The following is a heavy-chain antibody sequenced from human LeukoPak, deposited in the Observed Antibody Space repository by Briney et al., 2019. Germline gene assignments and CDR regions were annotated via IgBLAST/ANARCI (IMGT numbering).Heavy chain of an antibody. CDR1: GYIFTSFD. Sequence: ASVKVSCKTSGYIFTSFDISWVRQAAGQGLEWMGWMNPNSGKTGYSQRFQGRVTMTRSTSISTAYMELSGLRSDDTAIYYCARVDYYNGSGYLYWGQGTLVTVSS. J-gene: IGHJ4*02. V-gene: IGHV1-8*01. CDR3: ARVDYYNGSGYLY. CDR2: MNPNSGKT. D-gene: IGHD3-22*01.